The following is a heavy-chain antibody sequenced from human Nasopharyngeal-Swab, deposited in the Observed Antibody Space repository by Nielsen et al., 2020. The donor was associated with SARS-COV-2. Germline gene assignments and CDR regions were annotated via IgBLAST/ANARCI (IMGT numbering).Heavy chain of an antibody. V-gene: IGHV4-34*01. CDR3: ARAKVGEARPHPVASVRYMDV. J-gene: IGHJ6*03. CDR2: INHSGST. Sequence: RQAPGKGLGRVGEINHSGSTNYNPPLKSRVTISVDTPKNQFSLKLSSVSAADTAVYYCARAKVGEARPHPVASVRYMDVWGKGTTVTVSS. D-gene: IGHD3-10*01.